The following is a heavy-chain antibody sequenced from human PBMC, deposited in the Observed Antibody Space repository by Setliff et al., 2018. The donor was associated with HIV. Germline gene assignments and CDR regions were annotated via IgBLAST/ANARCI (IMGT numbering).Heavy chain of an antibody. CDR2: VGPSDGKTSFDGKT. Sequence: PGGSLRLSCTASGFTFSSFVMTWVRQAPGKGLEWVPNVGPSDGKTSFDGKTSYVDSVKGRFTVSRDNSKKTLYLQMNSLRAEDTAVYYCAKEGLGEARGVPHKYYFDWWGQGTLVTVSS. J-gene: IGHJ4*02. D-gene: IGHD3-10*01. V-gene: IGHV3-23*01. CDR3: AKEGLGEARGVPHKYYFDW. CDR1: GFTFSSFV.